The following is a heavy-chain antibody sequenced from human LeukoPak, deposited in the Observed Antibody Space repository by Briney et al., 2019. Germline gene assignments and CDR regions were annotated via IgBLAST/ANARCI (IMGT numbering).Heavy chain of an antibody. V-gene: IGHV5-51*01. CDR1: GYSFATYW. J-gene: IGHJ4*02. Sequence: GESLKISCKGSGYSFATYWIGWMRQTPGKGLEWMGIIFPGDSDTRYSPSFQGQVTISADKSINTAYLQWSSLKTSDTAMYYCARHQIVGATRSPFDYWGQGTLVTVSS. CDR3: ARHQIVGATRSPFDY. D-gene: IGHD1-26*01. CDR2: IFPGDSDT.